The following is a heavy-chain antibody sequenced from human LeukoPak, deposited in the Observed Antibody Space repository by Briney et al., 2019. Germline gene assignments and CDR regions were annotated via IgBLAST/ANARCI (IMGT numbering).Heavy chain of an antibody. CDR1: GFTFSSYG. CDR2: ISYDGSNE. D-gene: IGHD6-19*01. V-gene: IGHV3-33*05. Sequence: PGGSLRLSCAASGFTFSSYGMHWVRQAPGKGLEWVAVISYDGSNEYYADSVKGRFTISRDNSKNTLYLQMSSLRAEDTAVYYCARGKYSSGWSTNLYYYYGMDVWGQGTTVTVSS. J-gene: IGHJ6*02. CDR3: ARGKYSSGWSTNLYYYYGMDV.